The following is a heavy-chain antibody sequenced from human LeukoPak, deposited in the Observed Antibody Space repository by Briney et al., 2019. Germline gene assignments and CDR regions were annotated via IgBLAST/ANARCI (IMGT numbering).Heavy chain of an antibody. D-gene: IGHD2-15*01. J-gene: IGHJ6*02. V-gene: IGHV1-8*02. Sequence: ASVKVSCKASGGTFSSYAISWVRQAPGQGLEWMGWMNPNSGNTGYAQKFQGRVTMTRNTSISTAYMELSSLRSEDTAVYYCAIGYCSGGSCYSGGMDVWGQGTTVTVSS. CDR3: AIGYCSGGSCYSGGMDV. CDR1: GGTFSSYA. CDR2: MNPNSGNT.